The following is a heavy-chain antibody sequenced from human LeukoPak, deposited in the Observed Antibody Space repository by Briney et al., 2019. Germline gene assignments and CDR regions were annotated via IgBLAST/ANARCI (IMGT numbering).Heavy chain of an antibody. Sequence: GGSLRLSCAASGFTFSSYSMNWVRQAPGKGLEWISYISSTTSTIYYADSVKGRFTISRDNAKNSLYLQMNSLRAEDTAVYYCARDVTYYGADWFDPWGQGTLVTVSS. CDR3: ARDVTYYGADWFDP. CDR1: GFTFSSYS. D-gene: IGHD4-17*01. CDR2: ISSTTSTI. J-gene: IGHJ5*02. V-gene: IGHV3-48*04.